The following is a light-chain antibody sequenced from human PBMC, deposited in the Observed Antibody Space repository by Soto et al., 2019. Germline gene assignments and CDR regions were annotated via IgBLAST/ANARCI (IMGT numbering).Light chain of an antibody. CDR2: WAS. J-gene: IGKJ1*01. Sequence: DIVMTQSQDSLAVSLGERATINCKSSQSVLYSSNNKTYLAWYQKNPGQPTKLLIYWASTRESGVPDRFSGSGSGTDFTLTISSLQAEDVAVYSCQQYYSTPRTFGQGTKVEIK. CDR3: QQYYSTPRT. V-gene: IGKV4-1*01. CDR1: QSVLYSSNNKTY.